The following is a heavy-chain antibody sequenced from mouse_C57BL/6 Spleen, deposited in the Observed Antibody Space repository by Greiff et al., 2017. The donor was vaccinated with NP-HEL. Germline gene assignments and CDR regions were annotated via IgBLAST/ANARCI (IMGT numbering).Heavy chain of an antibody. CDR1: GYTFTSYW. CDR3: ARYNYDYDWYFDV. Sequence: QVQLQQPGAELVKPGASVKLSCKASGYTFTSYWMHWVKQRPGQGLEWIGMIHPNSGSTNYNEKFKSKAKLTVDKSSSTAYMQLSSLTSEDSAVYYCARYNYDYDWYFDVWGTGTTVTVSS. D-gene: IGHD2-4*01. J-gene: IGHJ1*03. CDR2: IHPNSGST. V-gene: IGHV1-64*01.